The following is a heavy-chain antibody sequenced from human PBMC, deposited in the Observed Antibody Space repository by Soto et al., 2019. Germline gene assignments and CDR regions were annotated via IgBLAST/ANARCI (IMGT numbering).Heavy chain of an antibody. V-gene: IGHV4-39*01. Sequence: QLQLQESGPGLVKPSETLSLTCTVSGGSVSSGSYYWGWIRQPPGKGLEWIGSIYYSGNTYYNPSLKSRVTITIDTSKNQFSLKLSSVTDADTARYDCARHVGGDYYYIDVWGKGTTVTVSS. D-gene: IGHD2-15*01. J-gene: IGHJ6*03. CDR2: IYYSGNT. CDR3: ARHVGGDYYYIDV. CDR1: GGSVSSGSYY.